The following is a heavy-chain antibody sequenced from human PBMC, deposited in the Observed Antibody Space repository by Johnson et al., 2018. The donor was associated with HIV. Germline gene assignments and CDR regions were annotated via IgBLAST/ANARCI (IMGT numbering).Heavy chain of an antibody. V-gene: IGHV3-30*02. J-gene: IGHJ3*02. D-gene: IGHD1/OR15-1a*01. CDR1: GFTFSSYG. Sequence: QMQLVESGGGVVQPGGSLRLSCAASGFTFSSYGMHWVRQAPGKGLEWVAFIRYDGSNKYYADSVKGRFTISRDNSKNTLYLQMNSLRAEDTAVYYCAKAQTSHSAFDIWGQGTMVTVSS. CDR2: IRYDGSNK. CDR3: AKAQTSHSAFDI.